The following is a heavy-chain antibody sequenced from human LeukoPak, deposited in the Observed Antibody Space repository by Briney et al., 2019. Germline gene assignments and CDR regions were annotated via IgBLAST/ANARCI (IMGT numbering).Heavy chain of an antibody. CDR3: ARVRPCTTATCYRWFDP. J-gene: IGHJ5*02. CDR1: GYTFTGYY. V-gene: IGHV1-2*02. CDR2: INPNSGGT. Sequence: ASVKVSCKTSGYTFTGYYMHWVRQAPGQGLEWMGWINPNSGGTNYAQKFQGRVTMTRDTSISTAYMELSRLRSDDTAVYYCARVRPCTTATCYRWFDPWGQGTQVTVSS. D-gene: IGHD2-8*01.